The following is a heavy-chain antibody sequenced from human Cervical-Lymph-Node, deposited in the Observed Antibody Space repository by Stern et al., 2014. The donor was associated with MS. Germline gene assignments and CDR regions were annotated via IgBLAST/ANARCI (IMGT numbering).Heavy chain of an antibody. CDR2: INSDGTSI. J-gene: IGHJ6*02. Sequence: EVQLEESGGGFVQPGGSLRLSCAASDFTFSSYWMHWVRQVPGKGLVWVSRINSDGTSISYADSVKGRCTISRDNAKNTLFLQMNSLRAEDTAVYYCARELEYTNSADYNYYGLDVWGQGTTVTVSS. CDR1: DFTFSSYW. CDR3: ARELEYTNSADYNYYGLDV. D-gene: IGHD6-6*01. V-gene: IGHV3-74*01.